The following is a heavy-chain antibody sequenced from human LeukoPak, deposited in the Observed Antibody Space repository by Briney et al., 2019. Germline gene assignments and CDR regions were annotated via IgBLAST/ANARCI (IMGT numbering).Heavy chain of an antibody. CDR3: AANGGPFDF. CDR1: GFTFSSYW. CDR2: INQHGTDK. D-gene: IGHD4-23*01. Sequence: GESLKISCAASGFTFSSYWMSWVRQAPGKGLEWVANINQHGTDKYYVDSVRGRFTISRDNAKNSLYLQMNSLRAEDTAVYYCAANGGPFDFWGQGTLVTVSS. V-gene: IGHV3-7*05. J-gene: IGHJ4*02.